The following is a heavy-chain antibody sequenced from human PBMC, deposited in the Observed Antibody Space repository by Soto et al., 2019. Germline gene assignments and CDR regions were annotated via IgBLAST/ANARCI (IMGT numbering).Heavy chain of an antibody. CDR3: AREGIAVADTGPNDY. Sequence: GSLRLSCAASGFTFSSYAMHWVRQAPGKGLEWVAVISYDGSNKYYADSVKGRFTISRDNSKNTLYLQMNSLRAEDTAVYYCAREGIAVADTGPNDYWGQGT. CDR2: ISYDGSNK. J-gene: IGHJ4*02. CDR1: GFTFSSYA. D-gene: IGHD6-19*01. V-gene: IGHV3-30-3*01.